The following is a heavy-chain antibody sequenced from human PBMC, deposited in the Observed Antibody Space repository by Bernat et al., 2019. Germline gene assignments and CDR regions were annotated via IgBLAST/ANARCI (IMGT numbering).Heavy chain of an antibody. Sequence: EVQLVQSGAEVKKPGESLKISCKGSGYSFTNYWIGWVRQMPGKGLEWMGIIYPGDSETRYSPSFQGQVTMSADKSISTAYLQWSSLKASDTAMDYCARRHDILTGYYPYWGQGTLVTVSS. CDR1: GYSFTNYW. D-gene: IGHD3-9*01. CDR2: IYPGDSET. J-gene: IGHJ4*02. CDR3: ARRHDILTGYYPY. V-gene: IGHV5-51*01.